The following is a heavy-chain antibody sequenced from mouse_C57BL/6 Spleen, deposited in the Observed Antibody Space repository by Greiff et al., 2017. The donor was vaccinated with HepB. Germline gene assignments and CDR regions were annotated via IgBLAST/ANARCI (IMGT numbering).Heavy chain of an antibody. CDR3: ARFWVFWFAY. D-gene: IGHD4-1*01. Sequence: EVQLQQSGPELVKPGASVKISCKASGYTFTDYYMNWVKQSHGKSLEWIGDINPNNGGTSYNQKFKGKATLTVDKSSSTAYMELRSLTSEDSAVYYCARFWVFWFAYWGQGTLVTVSA. CDR1: GYTFTDYY. V-gene: IGHV1-26*01. CDR2: INPNNGGT. J-gene: IGHJ3*01.